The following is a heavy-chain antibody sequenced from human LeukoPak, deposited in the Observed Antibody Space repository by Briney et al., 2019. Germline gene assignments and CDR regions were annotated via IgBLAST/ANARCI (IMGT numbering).Heavy chain of an antibody. CDR1: RLSLSSSSYD. CDR3: SRPNIGDFWSCYWYAFDI. Sequence: SETLFLTCTVSRLSLSSSSYDSGWIRQPPGKGREWIGRIYYTGSTYYNPSLKSRGNISVDTAKTQCSLKLSSVTAADTAVYYCSRPNIGDFWSCYWYAFDIWGQGTMVTVSS. V-gene: IGHV4-39*01. D-gene: IGHD3-3*01. CDR2: IYYTGST. J-gene: IGHJ3*02.